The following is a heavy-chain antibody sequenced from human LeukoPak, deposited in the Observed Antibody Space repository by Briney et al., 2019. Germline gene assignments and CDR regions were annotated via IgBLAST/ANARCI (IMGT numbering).Heavy chain of an antibody. CDR3: ARVAAAGTINWFDP. CDR1: GGTFSSYA. J-gene: IGHJ5*02. D-gene: IGHD6-13*01. Sequence: ASVKVSCKASGGTFSSYAISWVRQAPGQGLEWMGGIIPIFGTANYAQKFQGRVTITADESTSTAYMELSSLRSEDTAVYYCARVAAAGTINWFDPWGQGTLVTVSS. CDR2: IIPIFGTA. V-gene: IGHV1-69*13.